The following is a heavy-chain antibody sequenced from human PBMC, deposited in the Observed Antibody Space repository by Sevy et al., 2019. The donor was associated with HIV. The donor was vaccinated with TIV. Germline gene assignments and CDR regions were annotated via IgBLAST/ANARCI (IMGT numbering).Heavy chain of an antibody. CDR1: EFTVSSSY. CDR2: IYSGGST. CDR3: ARTDSSGYYSSY. D-gene: IGHD3-22*01. V-gene: IGHV3-53*01. Sequence: GGSLRLSCAASEFTVSSSYMSWVRQAPGKGLECVSVIYSGGSTYYADSVKGRFTISRDNSKNTLFLQMNSLRAEDTAVYYCARTDSSGYYSSYWGQGTLVTVSS. J-gene: IGHJ4*02.